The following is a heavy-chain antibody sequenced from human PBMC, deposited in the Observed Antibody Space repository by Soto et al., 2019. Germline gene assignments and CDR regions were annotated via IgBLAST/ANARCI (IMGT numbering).Heavy chain of an antibody. D-gene: IGHD4-17*01. CDR3: AAGPPHGDYLFDY. CDR2: IVVGSGNT. J-gene: IGHJ4*02. V-gene: IGHV1-58*01. CDR1: GFTFTSSA. Sequence: QMQLVQSGPEVKKPGTSVKVSCKASGFTFTSSAVQWVRQARGQRLEWIGWIVVGSGNTNYAQKFQERVTITRDMSTSIAYMELSSLRSEDTAVYYCAAGPPHGDYLFDYWGQGTLVTVSS.